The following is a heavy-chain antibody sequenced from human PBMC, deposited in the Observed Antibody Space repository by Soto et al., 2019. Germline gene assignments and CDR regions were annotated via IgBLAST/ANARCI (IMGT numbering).Heavy chain of an antibody. CDR3: ARARGSWRKDFDY. J-gene: IGHJ4*02. CDR1: KITYLSGD. D-gene: IGHD3-3*01. CDR2: IGTAGDT. Sequence: SCAASKITYLSGDMIWERKATGKGLEWVSAIGTAGDTYYPGSVKGRFTISRENAKNSLYLQMNSLRAEDTAVYYCARARGSWRKDFDYWGQGTLVTVSS. V-gene: IGHV3-13*01.